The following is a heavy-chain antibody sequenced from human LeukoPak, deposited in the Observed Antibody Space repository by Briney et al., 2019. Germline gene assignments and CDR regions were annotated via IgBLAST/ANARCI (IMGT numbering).Heavy chain of an antibody. Sequence: PGGSLRLSCAASGFTVSSNEMSWVRQAPGKGLEWVSSISGGSTYYADSVKGRFTISRDNSKNTLYLQMNSLRAEDTAVYYCAKSGVVIIDYYYYYMDVWGKGTTVTVSS. D-gene: IGHD3-3*01. J-gene: IGHJ6*03. V-gene: IGHV3-38-3*01. CDR1: GFTVSSNE. CDR3: AKSGVVIIDYYYYYMDV. CDR2: ISGGST.